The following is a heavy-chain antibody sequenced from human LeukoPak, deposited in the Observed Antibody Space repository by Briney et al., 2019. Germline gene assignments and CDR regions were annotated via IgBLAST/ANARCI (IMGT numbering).Heavy chain of an antibody. CDR3: ARGKSAYYGSGSYHGAFDT. CDR2: ITGGGLGT. CDR1: GFTFRTYA. J-gene: IGHJ3*02. Sequence: GGSLRLSCAASGFTFRTYAMSWVRQAPEKGLEWVSAITGGGLGTYYTDSVKGRFTISRDNSKNTLFLQMNSLRAEDTALYYCARGKSAYYGSGSYHGAFDTWGQGTMVTVSS. V-gene: IGHV3-23*01. D-gene: IGHD3-10*01.